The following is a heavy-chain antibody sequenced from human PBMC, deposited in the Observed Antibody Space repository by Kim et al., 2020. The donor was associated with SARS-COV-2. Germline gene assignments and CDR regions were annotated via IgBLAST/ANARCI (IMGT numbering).Heavy chain of an antibody. Sequence: APVKGRFTISRANTNNTLYLQMNSLNTEDTAVYYCTTVVTALYYYYGMDVWGQGTTVTVSS. V-gene: IGHV3-15*01. D-gene: IGHD2-21*02. J-gene: IGHJ6*02. CDR3: TTVVTALYYYYGMDV.